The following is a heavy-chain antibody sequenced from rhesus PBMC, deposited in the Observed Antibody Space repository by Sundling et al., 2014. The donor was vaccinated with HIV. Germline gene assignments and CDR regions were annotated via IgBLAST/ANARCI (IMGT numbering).Heavy chain of an antibody. CDR3: ARSLAGTSGYFDF. Sequence: QVQLQESGPGLVKPSETLSLTCAVSGGSIGGYYWNWIRQPPGKGLEWIGYIVGNSGSTYYNPSLKSRVTISTDTSKNQFSLKLTSVTAADTAVYYCARSLAGTSGYFDFWGQGVLVTVSS. J-gene: IGHJ4*01. CDR1: GGSIGGYY. V-gene: IGHV4-165*02. D-gene: IGHD1-1*01. CDR2: IVGNSGST.